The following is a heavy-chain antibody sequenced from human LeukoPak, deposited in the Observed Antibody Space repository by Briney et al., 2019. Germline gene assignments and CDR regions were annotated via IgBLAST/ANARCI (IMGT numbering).Heavy chain of an antibody. D-gene: IGHD1-1*01. CDR1: RFIFSSYA. CDR3: ARDLSWNALYYFDY. CDR2: INWNGGST. J-gene: IGHJ4*02. Sequence: GGSLRLSCAASRFIFSSYAMSWVRQAPGKGLEWVSGINWNGGSTGYADSVKGRFTISRDNAKNSLYLQMNSLRAEDTALYYCARDLSWNALYYFDYWGQGTLVTVSS. V-gene: IGHV3-20*04.